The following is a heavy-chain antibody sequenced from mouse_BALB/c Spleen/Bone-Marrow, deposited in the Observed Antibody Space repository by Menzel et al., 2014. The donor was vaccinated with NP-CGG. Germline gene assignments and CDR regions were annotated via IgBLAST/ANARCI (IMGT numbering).Heavy chain of an antibody. J-gene: IGHJ2*01. D-gene: IGHD1-1*01. CDR2: INSYGGST. Sequence: EVQAVESGGGLAKLGGSLKLSCAASGFTFSSYYMSWVLQTPEKRLELAAAINSYGGSTYYPYTVKGRFIISRDNAKNTLYLQMSSLKSEDTALYYCAGSYFGSNFDYWGQGTTLTVSS. CDR1: GFTFSSYY. CDR3: AGSYFGSNFDY. V-gene: IGHV5-6-2*01.